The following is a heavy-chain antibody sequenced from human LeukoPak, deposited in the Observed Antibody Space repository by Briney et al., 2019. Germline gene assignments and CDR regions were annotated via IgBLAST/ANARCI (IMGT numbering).Heavy chain of an antibody. CDR3: ARHLIYGSGSYSRYYGMDV. CDR2: IYNSGST. CDR1: GDSISGSDYY. J-gene: IGHJ6*02. D-gene: IGHD3-10*01. V-gene: IGHV4-61*05. Sequence: SETLSLTCAVSGDSISGSDYYWSWIRQPPGKGLEWIGYIYNSGSTSYNPSLKSRVTISVDTSKNQFSLKLNSVTAADTAVYYCARHLIYGSGSYSRYYGMDVWGQGTTVTVSS.